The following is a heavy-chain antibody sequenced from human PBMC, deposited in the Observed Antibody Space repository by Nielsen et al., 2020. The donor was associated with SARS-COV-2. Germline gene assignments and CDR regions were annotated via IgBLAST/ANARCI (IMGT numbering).Heavy chain of an antibody. CDR3: ARDNPFTVWFGELTGRNAMDV. Sequence: VRQAPGKGLEWVAVISYDGSNKYYADSVKGRFTIPRDNSKNTLYLQMNSLRAEDTAVYYCARDNPFTVWFGELTGRNAMDVWGQGTTVTVSS. J-gene: IGHJ6*02. V-gene: IGHV3-33*05. D-gene: IGHD3-10*01. CDR2: ISYDGSNK.